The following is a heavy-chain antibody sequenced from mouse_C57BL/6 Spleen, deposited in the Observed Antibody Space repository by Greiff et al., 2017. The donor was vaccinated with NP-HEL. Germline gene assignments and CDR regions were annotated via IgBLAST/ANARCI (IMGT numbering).Heavy chain of an antibody. D-gene: IGHD2-4*01. CDR1: GYTFTDYY. CDR3: ARGGYDYAVGYFDV. J-gene: IGHJ1*01. V-gene: IGHV1-26*01. CDR2: INPNNGGT. Sequence: EVQLQQSGPELVKPGASVKISCKASGYTFTDYYMNWVKQSHGKSLEWIGDINPNNGGTIYNQKFKGKATLTVDKSSSTAYMELRSLTSEDSAVYYCARGGYDYAVGYFDVWGPGTTVTVSS.